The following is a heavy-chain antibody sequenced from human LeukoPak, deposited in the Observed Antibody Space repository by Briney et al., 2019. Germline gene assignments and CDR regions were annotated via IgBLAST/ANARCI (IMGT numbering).Heavy chain of an antibody. CDR1: GGSISSHY. Sequence: SETLSLTCTVSGGSISSHYWRWIRQPPGKGLEWIGYIYYSGSTNYNPSLKSRVTISVDTSKNQFSLKLSSVTAADTAVYYCARRKSWNQYYFDYWGQGTLVTVSS. D-gene: IGHD1-1*01. CDR3: ARRKSWNQYYFDY. V-gene: IGHV4-59*11. J-gene: IGHJ4*02. CDR2: IYYSGST.